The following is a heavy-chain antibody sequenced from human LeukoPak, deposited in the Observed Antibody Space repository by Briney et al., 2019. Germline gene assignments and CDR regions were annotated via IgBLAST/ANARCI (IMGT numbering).Heavy chain of an antibody. J-gene: IGHJ4*02. CDR2: INPNSGGT. V-gene: IGHV1-2*02. CDR3: ARESTGAAAGHFDY. D-gene: IGHD6-13*01. Sequence: ASVKVSCKASGYTFTSYAMNWVRQAPGQGLEWMGWINPNSGGTNYAQKFQGRVTMTRDTSISTAYMELSRLRSDDTAVYYCARESTGAAAGHFDYWGQGTLVTVSS. CDR1: GYTFTSYA.